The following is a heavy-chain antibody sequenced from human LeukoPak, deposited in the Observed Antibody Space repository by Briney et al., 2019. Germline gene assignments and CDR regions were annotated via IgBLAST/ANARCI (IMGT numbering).Heavy chain of an antibody. CDR3: ARVAAATTNPRFDY. J-gene: IGHJ4*02. CDR2: IYYSGST. CDR1: GGSISSGDYY. D-gene: IGHD5-24*01. Sequence: SQTLSLTCTVSGGSISSGDYYWSWIRQPPGKGLEWIGYIYYSGSTYYNPSLKSRVTISVDTSKNQFSLELSSVTAADTAVYYCARVAAATTNPRFDYWGQGTLVTVSS. V-gene: IGHV4-31*03.